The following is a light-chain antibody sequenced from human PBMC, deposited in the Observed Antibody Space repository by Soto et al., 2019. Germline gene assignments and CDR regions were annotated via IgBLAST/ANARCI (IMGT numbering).Light chain of an antibody. V-gene: IGLV2-14*01. CDR3: SSYTSSRTYV. J-gene: IGLJ1*01. CDR2: GVS. Sequence: QSALTQPASLSGSPGQSITISFTGTTRDVGGYNYVSWYQQHPGKAPKLMIYGVSIRPSGASDRFSGSKSGNTASLTISGLQAEDEADYYCSSYTSSRTYVFGTGTKVTVL. CDR1: TRDVGGYNY.